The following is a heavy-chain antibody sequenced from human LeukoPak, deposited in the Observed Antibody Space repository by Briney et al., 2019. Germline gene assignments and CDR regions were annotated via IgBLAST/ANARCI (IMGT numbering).Heavy chain of an antibody. D-gene: IGHD6-19*01. V-gene: IGHV3-23*01. CDR2: ISAGGSGT. CDR1: GFTFSSYA. Sequence: GGSLRLSCATSGFTFSSYAMSWVRQAPGKGLEWVSSISAGGSGTYYADSVKGRFTTSRDNSKHTLSLQMSSLRADDTAVYYCAKRDSSGWYSLDYWGQGALVTVSS. J-gene: IGHJ4*02. CDR3: AKRDSSGWYSLDY.